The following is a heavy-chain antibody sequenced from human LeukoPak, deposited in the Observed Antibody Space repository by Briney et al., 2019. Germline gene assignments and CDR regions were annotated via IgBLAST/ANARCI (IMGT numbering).Heavy chain of an antibody. J-gene: IGHJ4*02. CDR3: ARDAVVVVAAAPFY. CDR2: ISYDGSNK. CDR1: GFTFSSYA. V-gene: IGHV3-30-3*01. D-gene: IGHD2-15*01. Sequence: GGSLRLSCAASGFTFSSYAMHWVRQAPGKGLEWVAVISYDGSNKYYADSVKGRFTISRDNSKNTLYQQMNSLRAEDTAVYYCARDAVVVVAAAPFYWGQGTLVTVSS.